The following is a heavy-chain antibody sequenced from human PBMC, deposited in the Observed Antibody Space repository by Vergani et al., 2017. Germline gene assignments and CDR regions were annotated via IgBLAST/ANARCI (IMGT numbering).Heavy chain of an antibody. Sequence: EVQLVESGGGLVQPGGSLKLSCAASGFTFSGSAMHWVRQASGKGLEWVGRIRSKANSYATAYAASVKGRFTISRDDSKNTAYLQMSSLKTEDTAVYYCTRPPDSSGDYGGQGTLVTVSS. CDR2: IRSKANSYAT. V-gene: IGHV3-73*01. CDR1: GFTFSGSA. D-gene: IGHD3-22*01. J-gene: IGHJ4*02. CDR3: TRPPDSSGDY.